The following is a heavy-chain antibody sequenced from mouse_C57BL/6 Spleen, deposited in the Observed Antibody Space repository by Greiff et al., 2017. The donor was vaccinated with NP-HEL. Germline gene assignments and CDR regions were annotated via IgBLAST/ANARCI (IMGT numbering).Heavy chain of an antibody. V-gene: IGHV1-55*01. CDR2: IYPGSGST. D-gene: IGHD2-12*01. CDR3: ARRDYYYSYYFYAFAFEY. CDR1: GYTFTSYW. Sequence: QVQLQQPGAELVKPGASVKMSCKASGYTFTSYWINWVKQRPGQGLEWIGDIYPGSGSTNYNEKFKSKATLTVDTSSSTAYMQLSSLTSEDSAVYYCARRDYYYSYYFYAFAFEYRGKGTSVT. J-gene: IGHJ4*01.